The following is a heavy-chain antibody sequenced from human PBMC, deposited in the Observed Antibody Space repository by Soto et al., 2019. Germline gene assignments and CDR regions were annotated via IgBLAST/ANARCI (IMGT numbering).Heavy chain of an antibody. D-gene: IGHD1-26*01. J-gene: IGHJ6*02. Sequence: LSLTCTVSGGSISSYYWSWIRQPAGKGLEWIGRIYTSGSTNYNPSLKSRVTMSVDTSKDQFSLKLSSVTAADTAVYYCARVRSLGQPWGMDVWGQGTTVTVSS. CDR1: GGSISSYY. CDR2: IYTSGST. V-gene: IGHV4-4*07. CDR3: ARVRSLGQPWGMDV.